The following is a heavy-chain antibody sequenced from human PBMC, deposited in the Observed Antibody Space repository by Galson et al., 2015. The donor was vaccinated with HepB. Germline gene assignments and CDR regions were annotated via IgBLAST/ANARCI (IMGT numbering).Heavy chain of an antibody. CDR1: GGSISSSSYY. D-gene: IGHD3-22*01. V-gene: IGHV4-39*07. CDR3: ARYTLLAHYDSSGSLDY. Sequence: ETLSLTCTVSGGSISSSSYYWGWIRQPPGKGLEWIGSIYYSGSTYYNPSLKSRVTISVDTSKNQFSLKLSSVTAADTAVYYCARYTLLAHYDSSGSLDYWGQGTLVTVSS. J-gene: IGHJ4*02. CDR2: IYYSGST.